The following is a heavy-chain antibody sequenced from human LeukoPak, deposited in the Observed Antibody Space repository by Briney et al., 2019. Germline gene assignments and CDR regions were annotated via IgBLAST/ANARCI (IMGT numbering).Heavy chain of an antibody. Sequence: SETLSLTCTVSGGSISSYYWSWIRQPPGKGLEWIGYIYYTGSTNYNPSLKSRGTISVDTSKTQFSLKLSSVTAADTAVYYCARETYGSGSYYLDYWGQGTLVTVSS. V-gene: IGHV4-59*01. CDR3: ARETYGSGSYYLDY. CDR1: GGSISSYY. D-gene: IGHD3-10*01. CDR2: IYYTGST. J-gene: IGHJ4*02.